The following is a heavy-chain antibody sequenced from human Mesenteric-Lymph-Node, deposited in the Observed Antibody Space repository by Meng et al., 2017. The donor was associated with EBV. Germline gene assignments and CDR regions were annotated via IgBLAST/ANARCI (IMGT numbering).Heavy chain of an antibody. J-gene: IGHJ5*02. Sequence: QVQLQESAPGRVKPSETLSLTCTVSGGSVSSTSYYWSWIRQPPGKRLEWIGYVYYSGSTNYNPSLKSRVTISVDTSKNQFSLNLYSVTAADTAVYYCARENPARGNWFDPWGQGALVTVSS. CDR1: GGSVSSTSYY. CDR3: ARENPARGNWFDP. D-gene: IGHD3-10*01. V-gene: IGHV4-61*01. CDR2: VYYSGST.